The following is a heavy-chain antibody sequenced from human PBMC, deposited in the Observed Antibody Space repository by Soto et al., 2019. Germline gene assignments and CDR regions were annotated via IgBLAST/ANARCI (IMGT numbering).Heavy chain of an antibody. CDR2: MNPPTGNT. V-gene: IGHV1-8*01. Sequence: QVQLVQSGAEVKKPGASVKVSCKASGYTFTSYDINWVRQATGQGLEWMGWMNPPTGNTGYAQEFQGRVTMTRNTYISTAYMELSSLRSEDTAVYYCARRLGGDCSSTSCSRYSFDYWGQGALVTVSS. D-gene: IGHD2-2*01. CDR1: GYTFTSYD. CDR3: ARRLGGDCSSTSCSRYSFDY. J-gene: IGHJ4*02.